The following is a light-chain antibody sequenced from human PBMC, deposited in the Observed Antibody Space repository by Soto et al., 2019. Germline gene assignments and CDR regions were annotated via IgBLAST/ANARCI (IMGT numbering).Light chain of an antibody. V-gene: IGLV1-44*01. CDR2: NNN. J-gene: IGLJ1*01. Sequence: QSALTQTPSASGTPGQRVTISCSGSSSNIGGRTVSWYQHLPGTAPTLLIYNNNQRPSGVPDRLPGSQSGTSASLAISRLQSEDEADYYSAAWDDNLNGDVFGTGTKVTVL. CDR3: AAWDDNLNGDV. CDR1: SSNIGGRT.